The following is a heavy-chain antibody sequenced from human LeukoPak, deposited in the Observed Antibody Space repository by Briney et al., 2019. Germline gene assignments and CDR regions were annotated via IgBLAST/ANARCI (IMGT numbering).Heavy chain of an antibody. CDR2: MNPNSGNT. V-gene: IGHV1-8*01. J-gene: IGHJ4*02. CDR3: ASFTYYYDSSGYYVEDY. CDR1: GYTFTSYD. D-gene: IGHD3-22*01. Sequence: ASVKVSCEASGYTFTSYDINWVRQATGQGLEWMGWMNPNSGNTGYAQKFQGRVTMTRNTSISTAYMELSSLRSEDTAVYYCASFTYYYDSSGYYVEDYWGQGTLVTVSS.